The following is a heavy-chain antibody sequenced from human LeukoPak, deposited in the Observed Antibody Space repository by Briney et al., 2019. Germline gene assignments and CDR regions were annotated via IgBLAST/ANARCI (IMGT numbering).Heavy chain of an antibody. CDR2: IRHDGSET. Sequence: GGSLRLSCAASGFTVSSNYMSWVRQAPGKGLEWVANIRHDGSETYYVDSLRGRFTISRDNAKNLVYLQMSSLRAEDTAIYYCARDETYDYESNGYLDFWGQGTVVTVSS. J-gene: IGHJ4*02. CDR3: ARDETYDYESNGYLDF. CDR1: GFTVSSNY. V-gene: IGHV3-7*01. D-gene: IGHD3-22*01.